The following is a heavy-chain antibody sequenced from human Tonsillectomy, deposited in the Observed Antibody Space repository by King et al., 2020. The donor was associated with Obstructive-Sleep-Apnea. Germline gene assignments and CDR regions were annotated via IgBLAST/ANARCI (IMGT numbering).Heavy chain of an antibody. CDR1: GYTFTNYG. V-gene: IGHV1-18*04. Sequence: VQLVQSGAEVKKPGASVKVSCKASGYTFTNYGISWVRQAPGQGLECMGWISAYNGNTNYAQKFQGRVTMTTDTSTSTAYMELRTLRSDDTAVYYCARAPPFDPNWFDPWGQGTLVTVSS. J-gene: IGHJ5*02. CDR3: ARAPPFDPNWFDP. CDR2: ISAYNGNT.